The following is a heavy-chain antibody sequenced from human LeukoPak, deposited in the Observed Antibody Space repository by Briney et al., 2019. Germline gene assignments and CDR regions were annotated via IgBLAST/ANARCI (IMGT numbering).Heavy chain of an antibody. Sequence: PGGSLRPSCAASGLTFSSYWMSWVRQAPGKGLEWVANIKQDGSEKYYVDSVKGRFTISRDNAKNSLYLQMNSLRAEDTAVYYCARAGPPWGDYYYYYMDVWGKGTTVTVSS. CDR2: IKQDGSEK. CDR1: GLTFSSYW. CDR3: ARAGPPWGDYYYYYMDV. D-gene: IGHD3-16*01. J-gene: IGHJ6*03. V-gene: IGHV3-7*01.